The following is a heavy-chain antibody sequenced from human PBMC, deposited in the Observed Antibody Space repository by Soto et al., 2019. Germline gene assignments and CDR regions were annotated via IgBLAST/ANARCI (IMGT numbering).Heavy chain of an antibody. D-gene: IGHD2-2*01. V-gene: IGHV4-4*02. CDR1: GGSISGSNW. CDR2: IYHSGST. Sequence: PSETLSLTCAVSGGSISGSNWWSWVRQPPGKGLEWIGEIYHSGSTNYNPSLKSRVTISVDKSKNQFSLKLSSVTAADTAVYYCARLGFYYQSLDPWGHGTLVTVSS. J-gene: IGHJ5*02. CDR3: ARLGFYYQSLDP.